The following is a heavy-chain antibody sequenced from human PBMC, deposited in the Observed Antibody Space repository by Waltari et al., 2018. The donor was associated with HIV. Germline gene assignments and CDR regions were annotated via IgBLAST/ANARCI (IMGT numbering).Heavy chain of an antibody. Sequence: EVQLVESGGTLVQPGRSLRLSCSTSGFTFGDFAIIWVRQAPGKGLEWVGLIRTKTYGGTTDFAASVKDRFSISRDDSRNIAYLQMNSLKTEDTAIYFCTRQHDSSGYYTRGLFYFDYWGQGNLVTVSS. D-gene: IGHD3-22*01. J-gene: IGHJ4*02. CDR1: GFTFGDFA. CDR2: IRTKTYGGTT. CDR3: TRQHDSSGYYTRGLFYFDY. V-gene: IGHV3-49*04.